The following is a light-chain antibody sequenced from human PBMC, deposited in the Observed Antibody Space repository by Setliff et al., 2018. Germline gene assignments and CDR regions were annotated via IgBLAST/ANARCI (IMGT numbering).Light chain of an antibody. CDR1: SSNIGAGYD. CDR3: SSYAGSNNPYV. Sequence: QSVLTQPPSVSGAPGQRVTISCTGSSSNIGAGYDVHWYQQHPGKAPKLMIYEVSKRPSRVPDRFSGSKSGNTASLTVSGLQAEDEADYYCSSYAGSNNPYVFGTGTKV. V-gene: IGLV1-40*01. CDR2: EVS. J-gene: IGLJ1*01.